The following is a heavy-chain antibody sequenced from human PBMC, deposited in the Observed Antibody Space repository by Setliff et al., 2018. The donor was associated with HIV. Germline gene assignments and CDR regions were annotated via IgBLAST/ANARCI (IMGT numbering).Heavy chain of an antibody. D-gene: IGHD3-3*01. CDR2: VTAGGGIT. V-gene: IGHV3-23*01. CDR1: GFTFSDYA. CDR3: AKAQWLLSHWGFDP. J-gene: IGHJ5*02. Sequence: GGSLRLSCTASGFTFSDYAMSWVRQAPGKGLEWVSLVTAGGGITYYADSVKGRFTISRDNSKNTLSLQMNSLRADDTAVYYCAKAQWLLSHWGFDPWGQGTLVTVSS.